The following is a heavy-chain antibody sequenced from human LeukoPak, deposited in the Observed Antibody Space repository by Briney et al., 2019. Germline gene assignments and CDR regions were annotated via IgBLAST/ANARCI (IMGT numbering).Heavy chain of an antibody. Sequence: GGSLRLSCAASGFTFSSYWMHWVRQVPGKGLEWFSRINSDGSDISYADSVKGRFTISRDNAKNTLYLQVNSLRAEDTAVYYCAREGANAFQDYWGQGTLVTVSS. V-gene: IGHV3-74*01. CDR2: INSDGSDI. J-gene: IGHJ4*02. CDR1: GFTFSSYW. D-gene: IGHD3-3*02. CDR3: AREGANAFQDY.